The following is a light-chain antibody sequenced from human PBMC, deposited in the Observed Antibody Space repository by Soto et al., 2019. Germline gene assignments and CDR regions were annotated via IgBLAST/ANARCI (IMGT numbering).Light chain of an antibody. J-gene: IGKJ1*01. CDR3: HQHGDSPWT. CDR1: QSVSGSH. CDR2: DAS. Sequence: EIVLTQSPGTLSLSLGERATLSCTASQSVSGSHSAWYQQKPGQAPRLLIYDASSRATGIPDRFSGSGSGTDFTLTISRLEPEDFAVYYCHQHGDSPWTFGQGTKV. V-gene: IGKV3-20*01.